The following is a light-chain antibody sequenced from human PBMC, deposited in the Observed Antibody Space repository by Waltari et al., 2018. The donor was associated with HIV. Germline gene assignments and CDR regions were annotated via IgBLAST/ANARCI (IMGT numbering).Light chain of an antibody. CDR2: AAS. CDR3: LQHNRYPPYS. J-gene: IGKJ2*03. V-gene: IGKV1-17*01. Sequence: DIQMTQSPSSLSASVGDRVTITCRASQGIKNALGWYQQKPGKAPKRLIYAASSLQSGVTSRFSGSGSGTEFTLTITGLQPEDVATYYCLQHNRYPPYSFGQGTKLEIK. CDR1: QGIKNA.